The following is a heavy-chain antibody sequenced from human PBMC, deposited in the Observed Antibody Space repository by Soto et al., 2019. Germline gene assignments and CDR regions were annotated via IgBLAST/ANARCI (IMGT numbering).Heavy chain of an antibody. CDR1: GGTFSSYT. CDR2: IIPIFGTA. J-gene: IGHJ4*02. D-gene: IGHD1-26*01. Sequence: SVKVSCRASGGTFSSYTISWVRQAPGQGLEWMGGIIPIFGTANYAQKFQGRVTITADKSTSTAYMELSSLRSEDTAVYYCARDDRIVGAMDYWGQGTLVTVSS. CDR3: ARDDRIVGAMDY. V-gene: IGHV1-69*06.